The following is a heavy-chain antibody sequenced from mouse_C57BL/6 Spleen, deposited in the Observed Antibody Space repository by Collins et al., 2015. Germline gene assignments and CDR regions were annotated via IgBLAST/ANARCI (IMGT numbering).Heavy chain of an antibody. D-gene: IGHD1-2*01. Sequence: EVKLVESGGGLVQPGGSLSLSCAASGFTFTDYYMSWVRQPPGKALEWLGFIRNKANGYTTEYSASVKGRFTISRDNSQSILYLQMNALRAEDSATYYCARYNPITTAPYAMDYWGQGTSVTVSS. CDR1: GFTFTDYY. CDR3: ARYNPITTAPYAMDY. CDR2: IRNKANGYTT. J-gene: IGHJ4*01. V-gene: IGHV7-3*01.